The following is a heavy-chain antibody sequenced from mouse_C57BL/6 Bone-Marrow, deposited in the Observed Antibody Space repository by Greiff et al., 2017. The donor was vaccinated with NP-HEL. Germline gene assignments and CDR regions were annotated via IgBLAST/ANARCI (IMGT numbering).Heavy chain of an antibody. D-gene: IGHD1-1*01. Sequence: QVQLKESGPGLVQPSQSLSITCTVSGFSLTSYGVHWVRQSPGKGLEWLGVIWSGGSTDYNAAFISRLSISKDNSKSQVLFKMNSLQADDTAIYYCASPYYYGSSHWYFDVWGTGTTVTVSS. V-gene: IGHV2-2*01. J-gene: IGHJ1*03. CDR1: GFSLTSYG. CDR3: ASPYYYGSSHWYFDV. CDR2: IWSGGST.